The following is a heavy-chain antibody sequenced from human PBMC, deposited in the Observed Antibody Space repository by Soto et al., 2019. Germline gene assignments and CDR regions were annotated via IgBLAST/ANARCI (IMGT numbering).Heavy chain of an antibody. CDR3: AKPAVVPAAMSWFDP. CDR1: GFTFSNYA. D-gene: IGHD2-2*01. J-gene: IGHJ5*02. V-gene: IGHV3-23*01. Sequence: GGSLRLSCAASGFTFSNYAMSWVRQAPGKGLEWVSAISGSGGSTYYADSVKGRFTISRDNSKNTLYLQMNSLRAEDTALYYCAKPAVVPAAMSWFDPWGQGTLVTVSS. CDR2: ISGSGGST.